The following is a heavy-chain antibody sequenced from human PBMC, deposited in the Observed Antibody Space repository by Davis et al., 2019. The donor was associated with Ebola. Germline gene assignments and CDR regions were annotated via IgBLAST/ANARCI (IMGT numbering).Heavy chain of an antibody. CDR1: GFTFSDYG. CDR3: VKETDARSSGSYDH. V-gene: IGHV3-30*18. J-gene: IGHJ1*01. Sequence: SLKISCEASGFTFSDYGIHWVRQVPGKGLAWVAVISYDGSLKYYVDSVNGRFISSRDNSRNTVYLHINSLRPEDTALYFCVKETDARSSGSYDHWGQGILVTVSS. D-gene: IGHD3-10*01. CDR2: ISYDGSLK.